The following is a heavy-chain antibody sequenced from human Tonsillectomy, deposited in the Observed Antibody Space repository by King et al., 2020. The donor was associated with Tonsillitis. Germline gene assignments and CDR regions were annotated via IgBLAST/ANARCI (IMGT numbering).Heavy chain of an antibody. CDR1: GYTFTGYY. J-gene: IGHJ6*02. CDR3: ARDDYEILTGYDDLYYYYGMDV. CDR2: INPNRGGT. V-gene: IGHV1-2*02. D-gene: IGHD3-9*01. Sequence: VQLVQSGAEVKKPGASVKVSCKASGYTFTGYYIHWVRQAPGQGLEWMGWINPNRGGTNYAQKFQGRVTMTRDTSINTAYMELSRLRSDDTAVYYCARDDYEILTGYDDLYYYYGMDVWGQGTTVTVSS.